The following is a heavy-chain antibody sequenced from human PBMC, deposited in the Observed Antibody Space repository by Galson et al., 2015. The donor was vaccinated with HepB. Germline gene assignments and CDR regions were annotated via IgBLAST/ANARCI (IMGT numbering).Heavy chain of an antibody. J-gene: IGHJ5*02. D-gene: IGHD3-10*01. CDR3: ASPAGGSWSSSPPPLNWFDP. Sequence: SVKVSCKASGYTLISYGISWGRQAPGQGLEWMGWISADNGKTHYGQKLQGRVTMTTDTSTSTAYMELRSLRSDDTSVYYCASPAGGSWSSSPPPLNWFDPWGHRTLVTASS. CDR2: ISADNGKT. V-gene: IGHV1-18*01. CDR1: GYTLISYG.